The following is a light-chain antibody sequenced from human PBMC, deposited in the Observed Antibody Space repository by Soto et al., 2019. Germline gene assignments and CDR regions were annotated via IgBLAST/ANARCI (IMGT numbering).Light chain of an antibody. CDR2: SAS. Sequence: DIQMTQSPSTLPASVGDRVTITCRASQSISNWLAWYQQKPGTAPKVLIYSASTLQSGVPSRFSGSGSESEFSLTIRALQPEDFATYYCQQLSRYPLTFGGGTKVDIK. CDR3: QQLSRYPLT. CDR1: QSISNW. J-gene: IGKJ4*01. V-gene: IGKV1-5*01.